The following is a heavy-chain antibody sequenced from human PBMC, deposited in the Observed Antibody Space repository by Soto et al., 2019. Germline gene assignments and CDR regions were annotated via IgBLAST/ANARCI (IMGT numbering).Heavy chain of an antibody. V-gene: IGHV1-18*01. CDR2: ISCYNGKT. CDR1: GYSFTAYG. J-gene: IGHJ6*02. D-gene: IGHD3-3*01. Sequence: QVQVVQSGDEVKETGASVRVSCKTSGYSFTAYGISWVRQAPGQGLEWMGWISCYNGKTKYAQKVQGRVTMTTDTSTSRAYMEVRSLRSDATAIYYCARDAPPPELRFLEWHNYDYNGMDVWGQGTTVTVSS. CDR3: ARDAPPPELRFLEWHNYDYNGMDV.